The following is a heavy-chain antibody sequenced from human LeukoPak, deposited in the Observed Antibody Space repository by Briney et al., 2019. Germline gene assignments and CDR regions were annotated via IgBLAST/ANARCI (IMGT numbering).Heavy chain of an antibody. D-gene: IGHD3-22*01. CDR2: IFNSGTT. CDR1: GDSISNFY. Sequence: SETLSLTCTVSGDSISNFYWSWIRQSPGKGLEWIGYIFNSGTTNYNPSPKSRVTISVDTSKNQFSLKLSSVTATDTAVYYCARAGYYDSSGYHYNGKIDSWGQGTLVTVSS. V-gene: IGHV4-59*01. CDR3: ARAGYYDSSGYHYNGKIDS. J-gene: IGHJ4*02.